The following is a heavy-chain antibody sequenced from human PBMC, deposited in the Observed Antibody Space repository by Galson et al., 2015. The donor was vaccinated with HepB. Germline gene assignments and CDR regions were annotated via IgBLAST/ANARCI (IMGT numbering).Heavy chain of an antibody. J-gene: IGHJ4*01. CDR2: ASTYNGDT. Sequence: SVKVSCKASGYSFTTYSINWVRQAPGQGLQWMGRASTYNGDTQYAPDRQDRVTMTTDTSTTTAYLEVGSLTSDGTAVYYCARGEWATGGGPTFDYWGHGTLVTVSS. CDR3: ARGEWATGGGPTFDY. CDR1: GYSFTTYS. V-gene: IGHV1-18*01. D-gene: IGHD3-3*01.